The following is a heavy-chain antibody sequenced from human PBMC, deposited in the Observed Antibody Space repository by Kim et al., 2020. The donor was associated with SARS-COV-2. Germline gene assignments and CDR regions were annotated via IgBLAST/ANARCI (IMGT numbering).Heavy chain of an antibody. V-gene: IGHV5-51*01. CDR3: ARGSGAANPFFDY. Sequence: YSPSFEDQVTISADEASSTAYLQGSGLKASDTAMYYCARGSGAANPFFDYWGQGTLVTVSS. J-gene: IGHJ4*02. D-gene: IGHD6-13*01.